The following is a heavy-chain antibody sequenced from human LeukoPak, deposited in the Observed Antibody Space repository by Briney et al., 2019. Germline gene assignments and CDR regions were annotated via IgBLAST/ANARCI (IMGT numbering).Heavy chain of an antibody. CDR3: AEDGRNYGPDY. CDR2: ITWDGGIT. V-gene: IGHV3-43*01. Sequence: GGSLRLSCAASGFTFDDYTMHWVRQAPGKGLEWVSLITWDGGITYYADSVQGRFTISRDNSKDSLYLQMSSLRTEDTAFYYCAEDGRNYGPDYWGQGTLVTVSS. CDR1: GFTFDDYT. J-gene: IGHJ4*02. D-gene: IGHD1-7*01.